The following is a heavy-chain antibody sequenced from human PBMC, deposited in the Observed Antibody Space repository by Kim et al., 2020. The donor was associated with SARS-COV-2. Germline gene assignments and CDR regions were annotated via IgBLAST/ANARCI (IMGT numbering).Heavy chain of an antibody. V-gene: IGHV6-1*01. D-gene: IGHD3-10*01. J-gene: IGHJ3*02. Sequence: DYAVSVKSRITINPDTSKNQFSLQLNSVTPEDTAVYYCAEVREGYDAFDIWGQGTMVTVSS. CDR3: AEVREGYDAFDI.